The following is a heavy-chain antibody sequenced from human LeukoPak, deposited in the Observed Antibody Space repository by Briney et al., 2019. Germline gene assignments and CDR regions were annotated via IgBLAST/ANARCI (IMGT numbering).Heavy chain of an antibody. D-gene: IGHD2-2*02. J-gene: IGHJ5*02. CDR3: ARGGIVVVPAPISWFHP. CDR2: IYYSGST. Sequence: PSQTLSLTCTVSGGSISSGDYYWSWIRQPPGKGLEWIGYIYYSGSTYYNPSLKSRVTISVDTSKNQLSLKLSSVTAADTAVYYCARGGIVVVPAPISWFHPWPQGPL. V-gene: IGHV4-30-4*01. CDR1: GGSISSGDYY.